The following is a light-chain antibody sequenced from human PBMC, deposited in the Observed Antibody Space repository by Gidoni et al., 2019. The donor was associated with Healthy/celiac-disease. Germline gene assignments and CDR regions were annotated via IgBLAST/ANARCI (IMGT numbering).Light chain of an antibody. Sequence: EIVLTQSPGTLSLSPGERATLSCRASQSVSSSYLAWYQQKPGQAPSLLIYGASSRATGIPDRFSGSGSGTDFTLTISRLEPEDFAVYYCQQYGSSPWTFGQETKVEIK. CDR2: GAS. CDR3: QQYGSSPWT. CDR1: QSVSSSY. J-gene: IGKJ1*01. V-gene: IGKV3-20*01.